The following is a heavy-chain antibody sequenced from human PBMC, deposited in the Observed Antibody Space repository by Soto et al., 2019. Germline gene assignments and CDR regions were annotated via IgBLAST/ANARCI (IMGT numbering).Heavy chain of an antibody. CDR1: GDTFSSYT. V-gene: IGHV1-69*01. CDR2: IIPIFTTT. J-gene: IGHJ6*02. Sequence: QVQLVQSGAEVKKPGSSVKVSCKASGDTFSSYTINWVRQAPGQGLEWMGGIIPIFTTTNYAQKFQGRVTITADESTSTAYMELSSLRSEDTAVYYCAREEGQRMDVWGQGTTVNVSS. CDR3: AREEGQRMDV.